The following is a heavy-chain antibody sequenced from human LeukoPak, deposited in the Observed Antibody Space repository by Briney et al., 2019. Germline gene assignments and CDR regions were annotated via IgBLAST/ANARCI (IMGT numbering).Heavy chain of an antibody. CDR3: ARYKYYGDSGGYVEVVDI. J-gene: IGHJ3*02. V-gene: IGHV4-59*01. CDR2: IYYSGST. Sequence: PPETLLLPSTVSGDPLISCYWSWIRQPPGKGLEWIGYIYYSGSTNYNPSLKSRVTISVDTCKNQFSLKLSSVTAADTAVYYCARYKYYGDSGGYVEVVDIWGARKTVTVSS. D-gene: IGHD3-22*01. CDR1: GDPLISCY.